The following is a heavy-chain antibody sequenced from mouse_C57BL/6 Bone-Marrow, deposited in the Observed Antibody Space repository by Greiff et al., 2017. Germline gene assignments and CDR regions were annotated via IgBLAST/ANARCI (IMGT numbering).Heavy chain of an antibody. Sequence: EVQLVESGGGLVKPGGSLKLSCAASGFTFSDYGMHWVRQAPEKGLEWVAYISSGSSTIYYADTVKGRFTISRDNAKNTLFLQMTSLRSEDTAMYYCARNYDYGETWFAYWGQGTLVTVSA. D-gene: IGHD2-4*01. V-gene: IGHV5-17*01. CDR2: ISSGSSTI. CDR1: GFTFSDYG. CDR3: ARNYDYGETWFAY. J-gene: IGHJ3*01.